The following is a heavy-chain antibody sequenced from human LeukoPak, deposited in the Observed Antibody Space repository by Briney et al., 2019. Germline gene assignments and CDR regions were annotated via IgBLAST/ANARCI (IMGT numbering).Heavy chain of an antibody. CDR1: GGSISSYY. D-gene: IGHD3-22*01. J-gene: IGHJ5*02. V-gene: IGHV4-59*08. CDR2: IYYSGRT. Sequence: SETLSLTCTVSGGSISSYYWSWIRQPPGKGLEWIGYIYYSGRTNYNPSLKSRVTISVDTSKNQFSLKLSSVTAADTAVYYCARHPPYYYDSSGYYYVPWGQGTLVTVSS. CDR3: ARHPPYYYDSSGYYYVP.